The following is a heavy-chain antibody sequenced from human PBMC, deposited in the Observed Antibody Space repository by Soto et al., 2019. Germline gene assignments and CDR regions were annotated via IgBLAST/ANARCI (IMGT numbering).Heavy chain of an antibody. CDR2: FYYSGSP. J-gene: IGHJ6*03. D-gene: IGHD1-1*01. CDR1: GASISRSTYY. Sequence: SETLSLTCTVSGASISRSTYYWAWIRQPPGKGLEWIGKFYYSGSPNYNPSLKSRLTLSADTSMNHLSLNLSSVTAADTAVYYCARHGGSGIYYYYMDVWGKGTTVTVSS. CDR3: ARHGGSGIYYYYMDV. V-gene: IGHV4-39*01.